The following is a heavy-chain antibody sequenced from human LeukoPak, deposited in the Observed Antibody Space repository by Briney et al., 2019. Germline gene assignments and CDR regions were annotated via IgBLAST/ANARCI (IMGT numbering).Heavy chain of an antibody. CDR3: ARHLNYYLDY. D-gene: IGHD3-10*01. CDR1: GFTFSTYW. Sequence: GGSLRLSCAASGFTFSTYWMHWVRQAPGKGLVWVSRISSDGSITSYADSVKGRFTISRDNAKNTLYLQMNSLRAEDTAVYYCARHLNYYLDYWGQGTLVTVSS. CDR2: ISSDGSIT. J-gene: IGHJ4*02. V-gene: IGHV3-74*01.